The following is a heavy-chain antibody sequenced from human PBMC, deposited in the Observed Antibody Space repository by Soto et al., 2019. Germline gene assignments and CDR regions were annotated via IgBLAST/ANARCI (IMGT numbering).Heavy chain of an antibody. CDR2: IRSKAYGGTT. Sequence: GGSLRLSCTASGFTFGDYAMSWFRQAPGKGLEWVGFIRSKAYGGTTEYAASVKGRFTISRDDSKSIAYLQMNSLKTEDTAVYYCTRESPYGSGSYLEGEDYWGQGTLVTVSS. CDR1: GFTFGDYA. D-gene: IGHD3-10*01. V-gene: IGHV3-49*03. J-gene: IGHJ4*02. CDR3: TRESPYGSGSYLEGEDY.